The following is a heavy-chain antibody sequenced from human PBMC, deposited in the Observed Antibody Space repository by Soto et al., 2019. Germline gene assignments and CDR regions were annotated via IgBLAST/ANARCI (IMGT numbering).Heavy chain of an antibody. Sequence: SVKVSCKASGFTFTSSAMQWVRQARGQRLEWIGWIVVGSGNTNYAQKFQERVTITRDMSTSTAYMELSSLRSEDTAVYYCAADTSTYSGSLDDFDIWGQGTMVTVSS. CDR1: GFTFTSSA. J-gene: IGHJ3*02. CDR2: IVVGSGNT. CDR3: AADTSTYSGSLDDFDI. D-gene: IGHD5-12*01. V-gene: IGHV1-58*02.